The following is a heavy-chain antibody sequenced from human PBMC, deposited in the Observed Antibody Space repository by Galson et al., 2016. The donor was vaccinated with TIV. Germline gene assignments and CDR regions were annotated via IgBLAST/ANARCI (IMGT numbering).Heavy chain of an antibody. CDR2: FDPEAGRT. V-gene: IGHV1-24*01. CDR1: GYTLSEIA. CDR3: ATVAWFPGLFLDS. J-gene: IGHJ4*02. D-gene: IGHD3-22*01. Sequence: SVKVSCKVSGYTLSEIAMHWVRQAPGKGLEWMGGFDPEAGRTIYAQKFHGRVTVTEGTATDTAYMEVNNLRSDDTAVYYCATVAWFPGLFLDSWGQGTLVTVSS.